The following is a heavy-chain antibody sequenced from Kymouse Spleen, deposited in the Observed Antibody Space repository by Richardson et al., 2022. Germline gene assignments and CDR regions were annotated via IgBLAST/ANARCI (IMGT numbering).Heavy chain of an antibody. CDR2: IKQDGSEK. J-gene: IGHJ3*02. D-gene: IGHD2-2*02. CDR1: GFTFSSYW. CDR3: ARDCSSTSCYEGNAFDI. V-gene: IGHV3-7*01. Sequence: EVQLVESGGGLVQPGGSLRLSCAASGFTFSSYWMSWVRQAPGKGLEWVANIKQDGSEKYYVDSVKGRFTISRDNAKNSLYLQMNSLRAEDTAVYYCARDCSSTSCYEGNAFDIWGQGTMVTVSS.